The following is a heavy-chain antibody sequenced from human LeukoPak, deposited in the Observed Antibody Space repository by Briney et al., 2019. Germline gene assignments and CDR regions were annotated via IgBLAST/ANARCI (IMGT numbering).Heavy chain of an antibody. CDR3: ARLAGYSSGWYRFDY. J-gene: IGHJ4*02. CDR2: IIPIFGTA. D-gene: IGHD6-19*01. Sequence: SVKVSCKASGGTFSSYAISWVRQAPGQGLEWMGGIIPIFGTANYAQKFQGRVTITADESTSTAYMELSSLRSEDTAVYYCARLAGYSSGWYRFDYWGQGTLVTVSS. V-gene: IGHV1-69*01. CDR1: GGTFSSYA.